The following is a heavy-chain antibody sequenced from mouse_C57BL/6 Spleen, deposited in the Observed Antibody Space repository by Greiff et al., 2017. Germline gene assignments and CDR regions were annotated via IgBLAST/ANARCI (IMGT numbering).Heavy chain of an antibody. CDR1: GFSLTSYG. D-gene: IGHD1-1*01. V-gene: IGHV2-2*01. J-gene: IGHJ1*03. CDR3: ARRTTVVRGYFDV. CDR2: IWRGGST. Sequence: VQLVESGPGLVQPSPSLSITCTVSGFSLTSYGVHWVRQSPGQGLEWLGVIWRGGSTDYNAAFISRLSISKDNSTSQVSFKMNSLQADDTAIYYCARRTTVVRGYFDVWGTGTTVTVSS.